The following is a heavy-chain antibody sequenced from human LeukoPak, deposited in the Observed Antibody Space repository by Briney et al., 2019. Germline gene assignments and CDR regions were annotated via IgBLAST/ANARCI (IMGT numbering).Heavy chain of an antibody. Sequence: ASVKVSCRASGYIFTGNYIHWVRQASGQGLEWMGWINPNSGGTKFAQRFQGRVSMTRDTSITTAYMDLSRLTSDDTAVYYCARGDRSSSILEDAFDLWGPGTMVSVSS. CDR1: GYIFTGNY. D-gene: IGHD6-6*01. CDR3: ARGDRSSSILEDAFDL. V-gene: IGHV1-2*02. J-gene: IGHJ3*01. CDR2: INPNSGGT.